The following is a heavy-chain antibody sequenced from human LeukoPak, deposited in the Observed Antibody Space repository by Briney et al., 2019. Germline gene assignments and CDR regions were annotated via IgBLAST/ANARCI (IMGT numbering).Heavy chain of an antibody. J-gene: IGHJ6*02. CDR3: ARVSYYDSSSFYYYYGMDV. D-gene: IGHD3-22*01. Sequence: PSETLSLTCAVYGGSFSGYYWSWIRQPPGKGLEWIGEINHSGSTNYNPSLKSRVTISVDTSKNQFSLKLSSVTAADTAVYYCARVSYYDSSSFYYYYGMDVWGQGTTVTVSS. CDR2: INHSGST. V-gene: IGHV4-34*01. CDR1: GGSFSGYY.